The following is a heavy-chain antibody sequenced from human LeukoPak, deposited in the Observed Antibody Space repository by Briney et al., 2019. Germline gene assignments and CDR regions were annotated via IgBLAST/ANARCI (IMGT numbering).Heavy chain of an antibody. D-gene: IGHD3-22*01. J-gene: IGHJ4*02. CDR1: GFTFSNYW. CDR3: AREGRGYKVAKFDY. CDR2: INSDGINT. Sequence: GGSLRLSCAASGFTFSNYWMHWVRQAPGKGLVWVSRINSDGINTSYADSVKGRFTISRDNAKNTLNLQMNSLRAEDTAAYYCAREGRGYKVAKFDYWGQGTLVTVSS. V-gene: IGHV3-74*01.